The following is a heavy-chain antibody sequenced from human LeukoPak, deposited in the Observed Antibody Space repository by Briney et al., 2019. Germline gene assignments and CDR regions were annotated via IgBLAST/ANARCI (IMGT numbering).Heavy chain of an antibody. Sequence: ASVKVSCKASGYTFTGYYMYWVRQAPGQGLEWMGWISANNGNTNYAQKFQGRVTMTTGTSTTTAYMELRSLRSDDTAVYYCARGRGDYYGSSGNWFDPWGQGALVTVSS. J-gene: IGHJ5*02. D-gene: IGHD3-22*01. CDR3: ARGRGDYYGSSGNWFDP. V-gene: IGHV1-18*04. CDR1: GYTFTGYY. CDR2: ISANNGNT.